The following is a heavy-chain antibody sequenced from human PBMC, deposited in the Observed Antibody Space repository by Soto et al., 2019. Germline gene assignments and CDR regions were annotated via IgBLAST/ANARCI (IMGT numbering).Heavy chain of an antibody. Sequence: ASVKVSCKASGYTFTSYYMHWVRQAPGQGREWMGIINPSGGSTSYAHKFQGRVTMTRDTSTSTVYMELSSLRSEDTAVYYCASTGHHYYGSGSYFESDYYYGMDVWGQGTTVNVSS. D-gene: IGHD3-10*01. CDR3: ASTGHHYYGSGSYFESDYYYGMDV. J-gene: IGHJ6*02. CDR1: GYTFTSYY. V-gene: IGHV1-46*01. CDR2: INPSGGST.